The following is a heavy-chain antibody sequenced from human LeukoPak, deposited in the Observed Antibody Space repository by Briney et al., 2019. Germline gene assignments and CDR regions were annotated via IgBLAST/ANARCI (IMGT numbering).Heavy chain of an antibody. CDR3: ARDTDYV. CDR1: GFTSGIYA. J-gene: IGHJ4*02. Sequence: GGSLRLSCAVSGFTSGIYAVSWVRQAPGKGLEWVSAFSGGGDSYYADSVRGRFTISRDNSKNTLYLQMNSLRAEDTAVYYCARDTDYVWGQGTLVTVSS. CDR2: FSGGGDS. V-gene: IGHV3-23*01. D-gene: IGHD4-17*01.